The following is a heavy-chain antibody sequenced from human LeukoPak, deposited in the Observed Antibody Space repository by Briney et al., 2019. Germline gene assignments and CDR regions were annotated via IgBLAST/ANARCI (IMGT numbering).Heavy chain of an antibody. D-gene: IGHD3-10*01. CDR1: GGSISSYY. CDR3: ARVPLYGSGSYSALDI. V-gene: IGHV4-59*08. CDR2: IYYSGST. Sequence: SETLSLTCTVSGGSISSYYWSWIRQPPGKGLEWIGYIYYSGSTNYNPSLKSRVTISVDTSKNQFSLKLSSVTAADTAVYYCARVPLYGSGSYSALDIWGQGTMVTVSS. J-gene: IGHJ3*02.